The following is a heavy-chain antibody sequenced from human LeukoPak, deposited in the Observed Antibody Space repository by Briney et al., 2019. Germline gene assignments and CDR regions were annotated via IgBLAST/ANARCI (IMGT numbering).Heavy chain of an antibody. CDR2: IYSGGST. J-gene: IGHJ6*03. CDR1: GFTVSSNY. Sequence: SGGSLRLSCAASGFTVSSNYMSWVRQAPGKGLEWVSVIYSGGSTYYADSVKGRFTISRDNSKNTLYLQMNSLRAEDTAVYYCARDSGYCSGGSCYSGYASYYYYYYMDVWGKGTTVTVSS. V-gene: IGHV3-53*05. CDR3: ARDSGYCSGGSCYSGYASYYYYYYMDV. D-gene: IGHD2-15*01.